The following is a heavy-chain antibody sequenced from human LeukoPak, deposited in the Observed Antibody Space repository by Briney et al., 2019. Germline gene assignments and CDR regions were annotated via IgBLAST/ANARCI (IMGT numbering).Heavy chain of an antibody. CDR1: GGSISSYY. V-gene: IGHV4-59*01. Sequence: PSETLSLTCTVSGGSISSYYWSWIRQPPGKGLEWIGYIYYSGSTNYNPSLKSRVTISVDTSKNQFSLKLSSVTAADTAVYYCARGSVPGLAAKNNWFDPWGQGTLVTVSS. CDR2: IYYSGST. D-gene: IGHD6-25*01. J-gene: IGHJ5*02. CDR3: ARGSVPGLAAKNNWFDP.